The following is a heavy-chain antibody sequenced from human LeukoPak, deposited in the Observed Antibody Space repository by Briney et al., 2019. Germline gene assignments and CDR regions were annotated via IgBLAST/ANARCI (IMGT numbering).Heavy chain of an antibody. V-gene: IGHV3-30*18. CDR1: GFTFSSYG. Sequence: GVLGLSCAASGFTFSSYGMHWVRQAPGKGLEWVAVISYDGSNKYYADSVKGRFTISRDNSKNTLYLQMNSLRAEDTAVYYCAKRIVGPYFYYFDYWGQGTLVTVSS. CDR3: AKRIVGPYFYYFDY. D-gene: IGHD1-26*01. J-gene: IGHJ4*02. CDR2: ISYDGSNK.